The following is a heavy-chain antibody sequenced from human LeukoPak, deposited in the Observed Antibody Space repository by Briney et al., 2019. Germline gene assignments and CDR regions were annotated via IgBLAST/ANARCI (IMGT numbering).Heavy chain of an antibody. CDR1: GFTFSSYA. Sequence: PGGSLRLSCAASGFTFSSYAMHWVRQAPGKGLEYVSAISSNGGSTYYANSVKGRFTISRDNSKNTLYLQMGSLRAEDMAVYYCARDLMEYSSSSNSYYYYYYMDVWGKGTTVTVSS. V-gene: IGHV3-64*01. D-gene: IGHD6-13*01. CDR3: ARDLMEYSSSSNSYYYYYYMDV. CDR2: ISSNGGST. J-gene: IGHJ6*03.